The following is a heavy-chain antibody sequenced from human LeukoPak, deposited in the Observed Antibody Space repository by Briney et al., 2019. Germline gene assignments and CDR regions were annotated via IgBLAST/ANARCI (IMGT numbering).Heavy chain of an antibody. CDR3: ARDSGRFDVFDI. CDR1: AFTVSTNY. V-gene: IGHV3-53*01. Sequence: GGSLRLSCAASAFTVSTNYMSWVREAPGKGLELVSVIYSDGRTYYADSVKGRFTISRDNSKNTLYLQMNSLRAEDTAVYYCARDSGRFDVFDIWGQGTMVTVSS. D-gene: IGHD3-10*01. CDR2: IYSDGRT. J-gene: IGHJ3*02.